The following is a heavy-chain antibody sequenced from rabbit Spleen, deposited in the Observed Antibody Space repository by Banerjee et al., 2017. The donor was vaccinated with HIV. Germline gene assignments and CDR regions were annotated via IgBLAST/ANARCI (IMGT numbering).Heavy chain of an antibody. CDR1: GFSFSSNDW. J-gene: IGHJ4*01. Sequence: QSLEESGGDLVKPGASLTLTCTASGFSFSSNDWICWVRQAPGKGLEWIACIYAGGSGSTWYASWVNGRFTISKTSSTTVTLQMTSLTAADTATYFCARGVSLSYYGNLWGPGTLVTVS. D-gene: IGHD1-1*01. V-gene: IGHV1S40*01. CDR3: ARGVSLSYYGNL. CDR2: IYAGGSGST.